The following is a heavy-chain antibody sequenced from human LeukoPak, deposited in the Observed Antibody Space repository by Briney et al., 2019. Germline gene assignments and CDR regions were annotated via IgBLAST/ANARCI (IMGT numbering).Heavy chain of an antibody. D-gene: IGHD2-15*01. J-gene: IGHJ5*02. CDR2: IIPIFGTA. Sequence: SVKVSCKASGGTFSSYAISWVRQAPGQGLEWMGGIIPIFGTANYAQRFQGRVTITADESTSTAYMELSSLRSEDTAVYYCARWNHGGSSNNWFDPWGQGTLVTVSS. CDR1: GGTFSSYA. CDR3: ARWNHGGSSNNWFDP. V-gene: IGHV1-69*13.